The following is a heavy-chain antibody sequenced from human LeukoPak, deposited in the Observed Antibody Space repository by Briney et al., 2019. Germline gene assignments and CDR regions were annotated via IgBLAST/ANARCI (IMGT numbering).Heavy chain of an antibody. D-gene: IGHD3-22*01. J-gene: IGHJ4*02. CDR3: ARTNHDASCYLAFDH. CDR2: IYHSGST. V-gene: IGHV4-38-2*02. Sequence: PSETLSLTCTVSGYSISSGYYWAWIRPPPGKGLEWIGIIYHSGSTYYSPSLKSRVTISVDTSKNQFSLRLSSVTAADTALYYFARTNHDASCYLAFDHWGQGTLVTVSS. CDR1: GYSISSGYY.